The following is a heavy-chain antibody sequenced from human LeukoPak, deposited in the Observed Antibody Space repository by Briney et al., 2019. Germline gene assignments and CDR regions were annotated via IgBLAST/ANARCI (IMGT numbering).Heavy chain of an antibody. CDR3: AGGRGLRADYFDY. CDR1: GGSISSGSYY. V-gene: IGHV4-61*02. CDR2: IYTSGST. D-gene: IGHD3-16*01. J-gene: IGHJ4*02. Sequence: PSQTLSLTCTVSGGSISSGSYYWSWIRQPAGKGLEWIGRIYTSGSTNYNPSLKSRVTISVDTSKNQFSLKLSSVTAADTAVYYCAGGRGLRADYFDYXXXGXLXTVSS.